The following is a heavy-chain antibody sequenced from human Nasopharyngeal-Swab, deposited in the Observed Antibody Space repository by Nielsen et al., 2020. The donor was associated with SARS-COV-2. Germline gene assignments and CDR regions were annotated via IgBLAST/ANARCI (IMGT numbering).Heavy chain of an antibody. CDR3: VRDLAGAFGS. V-gene: IGHV3-74*01. Sequence: GGSLRLSCEASGFTFTAYWMHWVRPTPGLWLVWVPRINEYSTIKTYADSVMGRFTVSRDNIQNTLYLQMHSLRAEDTGVYYCVRDLAGAFGSWGQGTLVTVSS. CDR2: INEYSTIK. D-gene: IGHD3-10*01. J-gene: IGHJ5*01. CDR1: GFTFTAYW.